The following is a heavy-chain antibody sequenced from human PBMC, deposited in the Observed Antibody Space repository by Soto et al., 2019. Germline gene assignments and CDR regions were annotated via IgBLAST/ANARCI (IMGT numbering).Heavy chain of an antibody. V-gene: IGHV3-7*04. CDR3: ARAIGADKEDC. CDR2: MNEYGSER. Sequence: EVQLVESGGGLVQPGGSLRLSCSASGFIFSSYWMSWLRQAPGKGLEWVASMNEYGSERYYVDSVKGRFTISRDNAKNSIYMQRNSLSAEDTAVYYCARAIGADKEDCWGQGTLVTVSS. CDR1: GFIFSSYW. J-gene: IGHJ4*02. D-gene: IGHD3-10*01.